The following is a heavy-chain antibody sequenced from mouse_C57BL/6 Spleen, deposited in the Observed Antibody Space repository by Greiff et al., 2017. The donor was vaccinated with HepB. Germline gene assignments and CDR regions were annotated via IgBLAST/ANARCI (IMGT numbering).Heavy chain of an antibody. CDR1: GYAFSSSW. D-gene: IGHD3-2*02. CDR2: IYPGDGDT. CDR3: ARKGQLRPWFAY. V-gene: IGHV1-82*01. Sequence: QVQLKESGPELVKPGASVKISCKASGYAFSSSWMNWVKQRPGKGLEWIGRIYPGDGDTNYNGKFKGKATLTADKSSSTAYMQLSSLTSEDSAVYFCARKGQLRPWFAYWGQGTLVTVSA. J-gene: IGHJ3*01.